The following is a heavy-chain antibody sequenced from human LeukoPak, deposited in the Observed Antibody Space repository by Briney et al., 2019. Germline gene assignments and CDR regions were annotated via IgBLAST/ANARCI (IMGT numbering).Heavy chain of an antibody. V-gene: IGHV4-4*02. CDR1: GGSISSYNW. Sequence: SETLSLTCAVSGGSISSYNWWSWVRQPPGKGLEWIGEIFYSGSINYNPSLKSRVTLSLDKSKNQFSLQLNSVTAADTAVYFCAKTYSNSPPYFDYWGPGTLVTVSS. CDR3: AKTYSNSPPYFDY. D-gene: IGHD4-11*01. J-gene: IGHJ4*02. CDR2: IFYSGSI.